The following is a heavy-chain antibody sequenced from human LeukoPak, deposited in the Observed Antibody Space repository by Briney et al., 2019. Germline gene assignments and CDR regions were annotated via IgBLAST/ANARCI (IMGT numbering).Heavy chain of an antibody. D-gene: IGHD2-21*01. CDR1: GFTFTTYT. Sequence: PGGSLRLSCAASGFTFTTYTMNWVRQAPGKGLEWVSGITGSGGSTYYADSVMGRFTISRDNSKNTLFLQMNSLRAEDTAVYYCASRPPHGDFLVFDYWGQGTLVTVSS. V-gene: IGHV3-23*01. CDR3: ASRPPHGDFLVFDY. CDR2: ITGSGGST. J-gene: IGHJ4*02.